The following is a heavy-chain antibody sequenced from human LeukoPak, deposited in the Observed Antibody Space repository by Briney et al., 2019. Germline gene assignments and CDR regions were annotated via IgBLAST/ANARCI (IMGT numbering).Heavy chain of an antibody. D-gene: IGHD4-17*01. CDR3: AKGNTVTPDY. CDR2: ITTDGSRT. CDR1: GFTFSNYP. J-gene: IGHJ4*02. V-gene: IGHV3-23*01. Sequence: GGSLGLSCAASGFTFSNYPMNWVRQAPGKGLEWVSAITTDGSRTYNADSVKGRFTISRDNSKNTLYLQMNSLRAEDTAVYYCAKGNTVTPDYWGQGTLVTVSS.